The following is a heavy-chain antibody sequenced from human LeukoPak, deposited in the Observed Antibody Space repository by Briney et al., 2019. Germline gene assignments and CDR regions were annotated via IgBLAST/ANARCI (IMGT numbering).Heavy chain of an antibody. CDR3: ATQLTGTTFTDY. V-gene: IGHV1-18*01. CDR2: ISAYNGNT. D-gene: IGHD1-20*01. Sequence: ASVKVTCKASGYTFSSYGITWVRQAPGQGLEWMGWISAYNGNTNYAQKLQGRVTMTTDTSTSTAYMELRSLRSEDTAVYYCATQLTGTTFTDYWGQGTLVTVSS. CDR1: GYTFSSYG. J-gene: IGHJ4*02.